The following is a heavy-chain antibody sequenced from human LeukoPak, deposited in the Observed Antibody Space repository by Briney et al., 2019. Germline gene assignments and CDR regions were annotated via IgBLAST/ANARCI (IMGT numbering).Heavy chain of an antibody. CDR3: TTGGIAAAGTPQDY. CDR1: GIIFRDAW. V-gene: IGHV3-15*07. D-gene: IGHD6-13*01. CDR2: IKSKTDGGTT. J-gene: IGHJ4*02. Sequence: PGGSLRLSCVVSGIIFRDAWMNWVRQTPGKGLEWVGRIKSKTDGGTTDYAAPVKGRFTISRDDSKNTLYLQMNSLKTEDTAVYYCTTGGIAAAGTPQDYWGQGTLVTVSS.